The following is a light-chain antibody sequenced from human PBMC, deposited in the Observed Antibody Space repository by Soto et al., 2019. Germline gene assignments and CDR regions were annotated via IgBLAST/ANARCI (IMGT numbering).Light chain of an antibody. CDR3: QQYGSSPLT. J-gene: IGKJ4*01. CDR1: QSVSRTY. Sequence: ETVSTQSPGALSLSTRERAILSCRASQSVSRTYLAWYQQKPGQAPRLLIYGASSRATGIPDRFSGSGSGTDFTLTISRLEPEDFAVYYCQQYGSSPLTFGGGTKVDIK. CDR2: GAS. V-gene: IGKV3-20*01.